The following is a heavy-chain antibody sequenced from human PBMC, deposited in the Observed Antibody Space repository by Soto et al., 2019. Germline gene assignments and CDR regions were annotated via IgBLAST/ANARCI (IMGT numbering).Heavy chain of an antibody. D-gene: IGHD6-19*01. Sequence: LRLSCVASGFTFSDHYMDWVRQAPGKGLEWVGRIRNKANSYTTEYAASVKGRFTISRDDSENSLYLQMNSLKTEDTAMYYCAKVLTSSGGYYFDYWGQGTLVTVSS. CDR2: IRNKANSYTT. CDR3: AKVLTSSGGYYFDY. CDR1: GFTFSDHY. J-gene: IGHJ4*02. V-gene: IGHV3-72*01.